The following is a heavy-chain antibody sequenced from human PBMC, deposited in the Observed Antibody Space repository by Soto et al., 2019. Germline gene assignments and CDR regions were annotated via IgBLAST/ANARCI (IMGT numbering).Heavy chain of an antibody. CDR2: IYYSGST. D-gene: IGHD4-17*01. Sequence: SETLSVTCTVSGGSISSSSYYWGWIRQAPGKGLEWIGSIYYSGSTYYNPSLKSRVTISVDTSKNQFSLKLSSVTAADTAVYYCARHPDYGDYYFDYWGQGTLVTVSS. CDR1: GGSISSSSYY. J-gene: IGHJ4*02. CDR3: ARHPDYGDYYFDY. V-gene: IGHV4-39*01.